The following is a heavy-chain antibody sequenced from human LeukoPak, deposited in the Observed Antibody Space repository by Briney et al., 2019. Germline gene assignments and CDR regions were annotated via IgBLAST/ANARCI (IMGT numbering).Heavy chain of an antibody. V-gene: IGHV4-4*02. D-gene: IGHD3-3*01. CDR3: ARGRITIFGVVIAPDY. Sequence: SETLSLTCAVSGGSISSSNWWSWVRQPPGKGLEWIGEIYHSGSTNYNPSLKSRVTISVDTSKNQFSLKLSSVTAADTAVYYCARGRITIFGVVIAPDYWGQGTLVTVSS. CDR1: GGSISSSNW. J-gene: IGHJ4*02. CDR2: IYHSGST.